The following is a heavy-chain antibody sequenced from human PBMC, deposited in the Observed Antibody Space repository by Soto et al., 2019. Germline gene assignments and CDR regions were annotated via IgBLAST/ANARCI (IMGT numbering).Heavy chain of an antibody. J-gene: IGHJ6*03. D-gene: IGHD2-15*01. CDR2: IIPILGIA. Sequence: GASVKVCCKDSGGTFSSNTRSWVRQDTGQGLEWMGRIIPILGIANYAQKFQGRVTITADKSTSTAYMELSSLRSEDTAVYYCWGVAATPYYYYYMDVWGKGTTVTVSS. CDR3: WGVAATPYYYYYMDV. V-gene: IGHV1-69*02. CDR1: GGTFSSNT.